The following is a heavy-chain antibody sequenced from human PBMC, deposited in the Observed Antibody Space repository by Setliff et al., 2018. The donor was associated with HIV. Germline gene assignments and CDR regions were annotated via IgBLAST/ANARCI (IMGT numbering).Heavy chain of an antibody. CDR1: GGSISTYY. V-gene: IGHV4-4*07. CDR2: IFASGST. CDR3: VGGLRSRSQGHFDY. Sequence: PSETLSLTCTVSGGSISTYYLTWIRQPAGKGLEWIGRIFASGSTNCNPSLKSRVTMSVDTSKNQFSLRLSSVTAADTAVYYCVGGLRSRSQGHFDYWGQGTLVTVS. D-gene: IGHD5-12*01. J-gene: IGHJ4*02.